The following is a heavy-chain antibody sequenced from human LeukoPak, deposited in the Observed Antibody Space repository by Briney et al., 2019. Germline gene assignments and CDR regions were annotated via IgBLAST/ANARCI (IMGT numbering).Heavy chain of an antibody. CDR3: ARDGSSWNYYYYYGMDV. Sequence: GGSLRLSYAASGFTFSSYWMSWVRQAPGKGLEWVANIKRDGSEKYYADSVKGRFTISRDNAKNSLYLQMNSLRAEDTAVYYCARDGSSWNYYYYYGMDVWGQGTTVTVSS. V-gene: IGHV3-7*01. D-gene: IGHD6-13*01. CDR1: GFTFSSYW. CDR2: IKRDGSEK. J-gene: IGHJ6*02.